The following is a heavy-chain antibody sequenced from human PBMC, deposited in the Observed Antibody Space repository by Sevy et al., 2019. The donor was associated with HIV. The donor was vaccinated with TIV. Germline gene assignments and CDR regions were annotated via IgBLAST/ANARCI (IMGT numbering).Heavy chain of an antibody. CDR3: ATTHPIKIVGATRGYYYFMDV. V-gene: IGHV1-24*01. CDR2: FDPEDGET. CDR1: GYTLTELS. D-gene: IGHD1-26*01. Sequence: ASVKVSCKVSGYTLTELSMHWVRQAPGEGLEWMGCFDPEDGETIYAQKFQGRVTMTEDTSTDTAYMELSSLGSYDTAVYYCATTHPIKIVGATRGYYYFMDVWGKGSTVTVSS. J-gene: IGHJ6*03.